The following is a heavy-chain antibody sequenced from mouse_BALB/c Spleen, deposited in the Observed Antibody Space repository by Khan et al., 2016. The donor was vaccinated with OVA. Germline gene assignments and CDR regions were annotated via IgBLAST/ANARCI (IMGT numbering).Heavy chain of an antibody. D-gene: IGHD1-1*01. J-gene: IGHJ4*01. CDR2: INPGSGNT. V-gene: IGHV1-63*02. Sequence: QVQLQQSGAELVRPGTSVKMSCKAAGYTFTNYWIGWVKQRPGHGLEWIGDINPGSGNTNYNEKFKGKATLTADTSSSTAYMKLSSLTSEDSAINYCVVPSYYGSSYATMDDWGQGTSVTVSS. CDR1: GYTFTNYW. CDR3: VVPSYYGSSYATMDD.